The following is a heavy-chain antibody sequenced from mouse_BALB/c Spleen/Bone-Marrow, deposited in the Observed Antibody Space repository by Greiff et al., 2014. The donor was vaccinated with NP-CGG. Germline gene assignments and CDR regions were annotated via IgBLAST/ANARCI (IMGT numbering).Heavy chain of an antibody. J-gene: IGHJ4*01. D-gene: IGHD1-1*01. CDR3: ARGLYGAMDY. CDR1: GYTFTSYW. V-gene: IGHV1S81*02. Sequence: VQLQQSGAELVKPGASVKLSCKASGYTFTSYWMYWVIQRPGQGLEWIGEINPRSGRTNYNEKFKSRATLTVDKSSSTAYVQLSSLTSEDSAVYYCARGLYGAMDYWGQGTSVTVSS. CDR2: INPRSGRT.